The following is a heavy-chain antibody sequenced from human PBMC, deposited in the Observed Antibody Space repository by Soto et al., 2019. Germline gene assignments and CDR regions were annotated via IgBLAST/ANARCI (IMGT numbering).Heavy chain of an antibody. CDR2: ISAYNGNT. CDR3: ARDIVVVPAAMVNWFDP. V-gene: IGHV1-18*04. CDR1: GYTFTSYG. D-gene: IGHD2-2*01. J-gene: IGHJ5*02. Sequence: QVQLVQSGAEVKKPGASVKVSCKASGYTFTSYGISWVRQAPGQGLEWMGWISAYNGNTNYAQKLQGRVTMTTDTSTSTGYMELRSLRSDDTAVYYCARDIVVVPAAMVNWFDPWGQGTLVTVSS.